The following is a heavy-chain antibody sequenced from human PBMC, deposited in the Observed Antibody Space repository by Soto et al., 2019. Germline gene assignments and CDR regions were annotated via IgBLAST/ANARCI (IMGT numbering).Heavy chain of an antibody. CDR1: GGSVSSGSYY. D-gene: IGHD3-22*01. J-gene: IGHJ4*02. Sequence: PSETLSLTCTVSGGSVSSGSYYRSWIRQPPGKGLEWIGYIYYSGSTNYNPSLKSRVTISVDTSKNQFSLKLSSVTAADTAVYYCARGSGGLIVVVSTFDYWGQGTLVTVSS. CDR3: ARGSGGLIVVVSTFDY. CDR2: IYYSGST. V-gene: IGHV4-61*01.